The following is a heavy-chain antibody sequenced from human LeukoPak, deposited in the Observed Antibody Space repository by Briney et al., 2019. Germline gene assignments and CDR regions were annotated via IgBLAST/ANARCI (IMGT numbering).Heavy chain of an antibody. CDR3: QDGPQNTRWPMGTAQPFPDP. CDR2: ICYTGSP. D-gene: IGHD6-13*01. V-gene: IGHV4-59*01. Sequence: SETLSLTCTVSGGSISSSYWSWIRQPPGKGLEWIGYICYTGSPNYNPSLKGRVTISGDTSRNQFSLKDSPQQHHSGNAHLDQDGPQNTRWPMGTAQPFPDP. CDR1: GGSISSSY. J-gene: IGHJ5*02.